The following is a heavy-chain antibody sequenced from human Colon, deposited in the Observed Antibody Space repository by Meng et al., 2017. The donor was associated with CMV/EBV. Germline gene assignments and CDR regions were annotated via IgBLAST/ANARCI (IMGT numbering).Heavy chain of an antibody. J-gene: IGHJ6*02. D-gene: IGHD2/OR15-2a*01. CDR3: VKDKGADYYLYGMDV. V-gene: IGHV3-74*01. CDR2: ISHDRDSA. Sequence: GESLKISCVASGLTLSRYWMHWVRQVPGEGPMWVARISHDRDSAIYADSVKGRFTASRDNAKNSVFLQMNSLRVDDTALYYCVKDKGADYYLYGMDVWGQGTTVTVSS. CDR1: GLTLSRYW.